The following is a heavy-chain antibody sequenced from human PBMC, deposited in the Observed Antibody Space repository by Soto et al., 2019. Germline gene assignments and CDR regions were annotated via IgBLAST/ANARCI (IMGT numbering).Heavy chain of an antibody. Sequence: SETLSLTCAVYGGSFSGYYWSWIRQPPGKGLEWIGEINHSGSTNYNPSLKSRVTISVDTSKNQFSLKLSSVTAADTAVYYCARGHSLRFLGYYYGTDFCGQGIMVTVSS. CDR1: GGSFSGYY. V-gene: IGHV4-34*01. CDR3: ARGHSLRFLGYYYGTDF. D-gene: IGHD3-3*01. J-gene: IGHJ6*02. CDR2: INHSGST.